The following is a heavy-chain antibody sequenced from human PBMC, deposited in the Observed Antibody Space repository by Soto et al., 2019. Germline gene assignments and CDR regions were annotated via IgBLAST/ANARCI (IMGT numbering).Heavy chain of an antibody. V-gene: IGHV1-18*01. D-gene: IGHD3-10*01. Sequence: ASVKVSCKASGYAFSHYGISWVRLAPGQGLEWMGWIGPYNGKTNYAQRLQGRVTMTTDTSTNTAYMELRSLRSDDTAAYYCARDLDGSGSYYTDFWGQGTLVTVSS. J-gene: IGHJ4*02. CDR3: ARDLDGSGSYYTDF. CDR2: IGPYNGKT. CDR1: GYAFSHYG.